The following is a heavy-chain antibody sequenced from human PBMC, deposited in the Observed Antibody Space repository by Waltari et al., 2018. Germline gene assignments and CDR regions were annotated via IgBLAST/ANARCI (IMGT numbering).Heavy chain of an antibody. CDR3: ARRFLEWLRDYGMDV. V-gene: IGHV1-2*02. Sequence: QVQLVQSGAEVKKPGASVKVSCKASGYTFTGYYMHWVRQAPGQGLEWMGWINPNSGGTNYAQKFQGRVTMTRDTSISTAYMELSRLRSDDTAVYYCARRFLEWLRDYGMDVWGQGTTVTVSS. D-gene: IGHD3-3*01. CDR2: INPNSGGT. CDR1: GYTFTGYY. J-gene: IGHJ6*02.